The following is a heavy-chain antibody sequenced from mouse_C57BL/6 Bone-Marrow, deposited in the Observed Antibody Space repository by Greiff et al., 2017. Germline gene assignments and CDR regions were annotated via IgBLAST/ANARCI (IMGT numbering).Heavy chain of an antibody. D-gene: IGHD1-1*01. J-gene: IGHJ1*03. V-gene: IGHV1-85*01. Sequence: QVQLQQSGPELVKPGASVKLSCKASGYTFTSYYINWVKQRPGQGLEWIGWIYPRDGSTKYNEKFKGKATLTVDTSSSTAYMELHSLTCEDSAVYFCARDDGSSYWYVDVWGTGTAVTVSS. CDR3: ARDDGSSYWYVDV. CDR1: GYTFTSYY. CDR2: IYPRDGST.